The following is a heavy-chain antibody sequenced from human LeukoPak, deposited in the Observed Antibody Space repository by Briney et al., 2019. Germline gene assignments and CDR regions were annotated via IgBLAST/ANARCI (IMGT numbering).Heavy chain of an antibody. CDR3: ARGGGCSGDSCYSGPGGY. CDR2: INHSGST. Sequence: SETLSLTCAVYGGSFSGYYWSWIRQPPGKGLEWIGEINHSGSTNYNPSLKSRVTISVDTSKNQFSLKLSSVTAADTAVYYCARGGGCSGDSCYSGPGGYWGQGTLVTVSS. CDR1: GGSFSGYY. J-gene: IGHJ4*02. V-gene: IGHV4-34*01. D-gene: IGHD2-15*01.